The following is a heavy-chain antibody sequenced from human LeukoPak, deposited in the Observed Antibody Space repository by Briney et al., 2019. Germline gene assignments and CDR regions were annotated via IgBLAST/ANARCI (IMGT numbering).Heavy chain of an antibody. CDR1: GVSISTSRYY. V-gene: IGHV4-39*07. Sequence: SETLSLTCTVSGVSISTSRYYWGWIRQPPGKGLEWIGNIYYTGPTYYNASLESRVTISVDTSKNQFSLKLSSVTAADTAVYYCARPPRSRLVHYFDYWGQGTLVTVSS. CDR2: IYYTGPT. D-gene: IGHD6-19*01. CDR3: ARPPRSRLVHYFDY. J-gene: IGHJ4*02.